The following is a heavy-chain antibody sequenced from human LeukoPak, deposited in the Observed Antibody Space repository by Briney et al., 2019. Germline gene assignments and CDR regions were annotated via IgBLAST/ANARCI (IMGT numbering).Heavy chain of an antibody. CDR1: GGSFSGYY. J-gene: IGHJ4*02. D-gene: IGHD2-2*02. CDR3: ARDSGYCSSTSCYKVFDY. CDR2: IYHSGST. Sequence: SETLSLTCAVYGGSFSGYYWSWIRQPPGKGLEWVGYIYHSGSTNYNPSLKSRVTISVDTSKNQFSLKLSSVTAADTAVYYRARDSGYCSSTSCYKVFDYWGQGTLVTVSS. V-gene: IGHV4-59*01.